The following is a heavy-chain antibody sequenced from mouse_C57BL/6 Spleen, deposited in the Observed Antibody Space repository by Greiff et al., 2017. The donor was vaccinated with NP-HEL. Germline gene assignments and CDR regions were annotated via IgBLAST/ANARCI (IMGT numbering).Heavy chain of an antibody. D-gene: IGHD1-1*01. CDR2: IYPSDSET. V-gene: IGHV1-61*01. CDR3: ARSYYYGSSFYAMDY. CDR1: GYTFPSYW. Sequence: QVQLQQPGAELVRPGSSVKLSCKASGYTFPSYWMDWVKQRPGQGLEWIGNIYPSDSETHYNQKFKDKATLTVDKSSSTAYMQLSSLTSEDSAVYYGARSYYYGSSFYAMDYWGQGTSVTVSS. J-gene: IGHJ4*01.